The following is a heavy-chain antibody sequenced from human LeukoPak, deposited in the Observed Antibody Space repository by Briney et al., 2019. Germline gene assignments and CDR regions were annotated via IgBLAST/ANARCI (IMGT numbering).Heavy chain of an antibody. V-gene: IGHV5-51*01. CDR1: GYSFISYW. CDR3: AKSRGSIWTVFDY. Sequence: PGESLNISCKGSGYSFISYWIGWVRQMPGKGLEWMGIIYPDDSDTRYSPSFQGQVTISADKSISTAYLQWSSLKASDTAMYYCAKSRGSIWTVFDYWGQGTLVTVSS. D-gene: IGHD1-1*01. CDR2: IYPDDSDT. J-gene: IGHJ4*02.